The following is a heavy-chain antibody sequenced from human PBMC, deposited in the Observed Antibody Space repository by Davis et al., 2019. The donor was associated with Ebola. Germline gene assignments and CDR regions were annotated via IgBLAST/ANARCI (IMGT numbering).Heavy chain of an antibody. J-gene: IGHJ4*02. Sequence: PSETLSLTCTVSGGSISSYYWSWIRQPPGKGLEWIGYIYYSGSTNYNPSLKSRVTISVDTSKNQFSLHLNSVTPGDTAVYYCARGWLRTGFDYWGQGTLVTVSS. D-gene: IGHD3/OR15-3a*01. CDR1: GGSISSYY. CDR3: ARGWLRTGFDY. V-gene: IGHV4-59*01. CDR2: IYYSGST.